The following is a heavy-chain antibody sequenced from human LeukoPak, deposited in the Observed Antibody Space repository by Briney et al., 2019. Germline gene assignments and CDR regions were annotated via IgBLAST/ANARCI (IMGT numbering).Heavy chain of an antibody. CDR1: GYTFTSYG. Sequence: GASVKVSCKASGYTFTSYGISWVRQAPGQGLEWMGWISAYNGNTNYARKLQGRVTMTTGTSTSTAYMELRSLRSDDTAVYYCARAFLRIAVAGTSRFDPWGQGTLVTVSS. V-gene: IGHV1-18*01. D-gene: IGHD6-19*01. CDR2: ISAYNGNT. J-gene: IGHJ5*02. CDR3: ARAFLRIAVAGTSRFDP.